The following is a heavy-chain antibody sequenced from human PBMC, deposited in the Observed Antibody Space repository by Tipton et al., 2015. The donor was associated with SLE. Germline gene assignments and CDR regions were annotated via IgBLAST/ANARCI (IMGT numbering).Heavy chain of an antibody. CDR1: GFTFDDYA. J-gene: IGHJ4*02. V-gene: IGHV3-9*01. CDR3: AAGGGRFLEWLLFDY. D-gene: IGHD3-3*01. CDR2: ISWNSGSI. Sequence: SLRLSCAASGFTFDDYAMHWVRQAPGKGLEWVSGISWNSGSIGYADSVKGRFTISRDNAKNSLYLQMNSLRAEDTALYYCAAGGGRFLEWLLFDYWGQGTLVTVSS.